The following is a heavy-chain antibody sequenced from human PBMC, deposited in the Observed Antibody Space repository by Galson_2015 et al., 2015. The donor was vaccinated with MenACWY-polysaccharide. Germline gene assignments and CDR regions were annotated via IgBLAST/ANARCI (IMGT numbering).Heavy chain of an antibody. Sequence: SLRLSCAASGFNFCILVMTWVRQGPGKGLEWVSALSPGSETAYYSDSVKGRFTISRDNSKDTLHLQMDSLRAEDTAVYYCVKGGWADNWGQGTLVTVSS. D-gene: IGHD1-26*01. CDR3: VKGGWADN. CDR1: GFNFCILV. V-gene: IGHV3-23*01. CDR2: LSPGSETA. J-gene: IGHJ4*02.